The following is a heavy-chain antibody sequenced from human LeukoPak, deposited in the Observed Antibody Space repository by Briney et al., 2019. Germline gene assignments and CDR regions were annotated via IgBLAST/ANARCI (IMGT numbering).Heavy chain of an antibody. CDR2: ISDSSSTI. D-gene: IGHD6-13*01. Sequence: GGSLRLSCAASGFTFSTYSSTWVRQAPGKGLEWVSYISDSSSTIYYADSVKGRFTISRDNAKNSLYLQMHTLRAEDTAVYYCARDLTSSWYGFDYWGQGTLVTVSS. CDR3: ARDLTSSWYGFDY. CDR1: GFTFSTYS. J-gene: IGHJ4*02. V-gene: IGHV3-48*01.